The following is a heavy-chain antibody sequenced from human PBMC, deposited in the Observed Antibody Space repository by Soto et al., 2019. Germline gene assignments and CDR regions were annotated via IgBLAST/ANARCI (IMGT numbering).Heavy chain of an antibody. CDR3: ARDQRYYYDSSGYYDGAFDI. J-gene: IGHJ3*02. Sequence: GGSLRLSCAASGFTVSSNYMSWVRQAPGKGLEWVSVIYSGGSTYYADSVKGRFTISRDNSKNTLYLQMNSLRAEDTAVYYCARDQRYYYDSSGYYDGAFDIWGQGTMVTVSS. D-gene: IGHD3-22*01. CDR2: IYSGGST. V-gene: IGHV3-53*01. CDR1: GFTVSSNY.